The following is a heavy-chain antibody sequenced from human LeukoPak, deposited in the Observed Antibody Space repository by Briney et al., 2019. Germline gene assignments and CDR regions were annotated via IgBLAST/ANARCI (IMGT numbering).Heavy chain of an antibody. CDR1: GYTFTTSD. Sequence: ASVKVSCTASGYTFTTSDINWVRQATGQGLEWMGWMNPNSGKTGSAQKFQGRLTMTKNTSTSTAYMEVTGLKFEDTAIYYCARGRPGPAGAGSYDFWGQGTLITVSS. J-gene: IGHJ4*02. CDR3: ARGRPGPAGAGSYDF. CDR2: MNPNSGKT. D-gene: IGHD6-13*01. V-gene: IGHV1-8*01.